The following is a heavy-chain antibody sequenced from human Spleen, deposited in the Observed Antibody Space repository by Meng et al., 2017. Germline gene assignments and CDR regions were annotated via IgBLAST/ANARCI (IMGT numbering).Heavy chain of an antibody. J-gene: IGHJ4*02. CDR1: GFTFSSYA. CDR2: ISGSGDNR. D-gene: IGHD6-6*01. Sequence: GGSLRLSCAASGFTFSSYAMSWVRQAPGKGLEWVSAISGSGDNRHYADSVKGRFTISRDNSKNTLYLQMNSLRAEDTAVYYCAKVGVSAYSSCDYWGQGTLVTVS. CDR3: AKVGVSAYSSCDY. V-gene: IGHV3-23*01.